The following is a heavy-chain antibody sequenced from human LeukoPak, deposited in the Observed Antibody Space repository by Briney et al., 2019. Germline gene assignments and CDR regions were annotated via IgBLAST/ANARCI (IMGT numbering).Heavy chain of an antibody. Sequence: GGSLRLSCAASGFTFTDYWMHWVRQAPGKGLVWVSRINSDGSNTMYADSVKGRFTISRDNAKNSLYLQMNSLRAEDTAVYYCAELGITMIGGVWGKGTTVTISS. J-gene: IGHJ6*04. CDR2: INSDGSNT. V-gene: IGHV3-74*03. CDR1: GFTFTDYW. D-gene: IGHD3-10*02. CDR3: AELGITMIGGV.